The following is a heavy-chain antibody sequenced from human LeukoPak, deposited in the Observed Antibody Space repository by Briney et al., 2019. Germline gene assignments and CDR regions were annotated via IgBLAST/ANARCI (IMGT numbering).Heavy chain of an antibody. Sequence: GGSLRLSCAASGFTFSSYWMSWVRQAPGKGLEWVANMKQDGSEKYYVDSVKGRFTISRDNAKNSLYLQMNSLRAEDTAVYYCARDLNYYDSSGYPATWGQGTLVTVSS. V-gene: IGHV3-7*01. J-gene: IGHJ5*02. CDR2: MKQDGSEK. D-gene: IGHD3-22*01. CDR3: ARDLNYYDSSGYPAT. CDR1: GFTFSSYW.